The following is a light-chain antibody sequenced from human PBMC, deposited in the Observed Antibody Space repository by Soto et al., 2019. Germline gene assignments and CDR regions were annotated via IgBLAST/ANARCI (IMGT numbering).Light chain of an antibody. Sequence: QSVLTQPASVTGSPRQSITISCTGTSSDVGGYNYVSWYQQQPGKAPKLLTYEVSIRPSGVSDRFSGSKSGNTASLTISGLRAEDEARYFCSSYTTKTALPHVFGTG. J-gene: IGLJ1*01. CDR1: SSDVGGYNY. CDR2: EVS. CDR3: SSYTTKTALPHV. V-gene: IGLV2-14*01.